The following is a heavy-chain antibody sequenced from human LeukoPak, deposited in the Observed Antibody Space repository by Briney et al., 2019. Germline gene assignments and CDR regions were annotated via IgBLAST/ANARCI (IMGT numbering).Heavy chain of an antibody. Sequence: ASVKVSCKASGGTFSSYAISWVRQAPGQGLEWMGGIIPIFGTANYAQKFQGRVTITADESTSTAYMELSSLRSEDTAVYYCARVKADGYNLGALDYWGQGTLVTVSS. D-gene: IGHD5-24*01. CDR2: IIPIFGTA. V-gene: IGHV1-69*13. CDR3: ARVKADGYNLGALDY. CDR1: GGTFSSYA. J-gene: IGHJ4*02.